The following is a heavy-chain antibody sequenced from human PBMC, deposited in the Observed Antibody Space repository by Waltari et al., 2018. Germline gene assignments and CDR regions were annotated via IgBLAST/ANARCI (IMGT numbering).Heavy chain of an antibody. V-gene: IGHV4-61*01. CDR1: GGSVSSGSYY. D-gene: IGHD1-26*01. CDR3: ARAYSGSYHDDYYGMDV. Sequence: QVQLQESGPGLVKPSETLSLTCTVSGGSVSSGSYYWSWIRQPPGKGLEWIGYIDYSGSTNNNPYLKGRVTISVYSTKNQFSLKLSSVTAADTAVYYWARAYSGSYHDDYYGMDVWGQGTTVTVSS. CDR2: IDYSGST. J-gene: IGHJ6*02.